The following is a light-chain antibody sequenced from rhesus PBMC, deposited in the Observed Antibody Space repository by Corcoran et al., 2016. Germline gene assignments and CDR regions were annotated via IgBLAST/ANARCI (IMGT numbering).Light chain of an antibody. V-gene: IGKV1-22*01. CDR3: QQYSTSPPT. Sequence: DIQMTQSPSSLSASVGDTVTITCRASQSISNWLAWYQQKPGKPPNLLIYKASSLQSGVPSRFSGSGSGTDFTLTISSLQSEDLASYYCQQYSTSPPTFGQGTKVEIK. CDR1: QSISNW. J-gene: IGKJ1*01. CDR2: KAS.